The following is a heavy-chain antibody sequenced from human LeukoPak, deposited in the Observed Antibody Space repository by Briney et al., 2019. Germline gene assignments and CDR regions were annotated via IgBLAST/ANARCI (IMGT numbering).Heavy chain of an antibody. D-gene: IGHD6-6*01. V-gene: IGHV4-39*01. CDR1: GDSITSSSYY. CDR2: IYSYSGST. Sequence: SETLSLTCTVSGDSITSSSYYWGWIRQPPGMGLEWIGTIYSYSGSTYYNPSLKSRVTISVDTSKNQFSLKLTSVTAADTAVYYCTRHGRPVGTDWYFDLWGRGTLVTVSS. CDR3: TRHGRPVGTDWYFDL. J-gene: IGHJ2*01.